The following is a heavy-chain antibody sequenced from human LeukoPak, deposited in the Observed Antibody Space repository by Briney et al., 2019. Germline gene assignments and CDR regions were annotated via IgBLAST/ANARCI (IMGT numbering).Heavy chain of an antibody. V-gene: IGHV4-4*07. CDR2: IYSSGNT. J-gene: IGHJ4*02. CDR1: GGSISSYY. CDR3: AGESVGYCSGGSCPYYFDY. Sequence: SETLSLTCTVSGGSISSYYWSWVRQPAGKGLEWIGRIYSSGNTNYNPSLKSRVTMSVDTSRNQFSLKLSSVTAADTAVYYCAGESVGYCSGGSCPYYFDYWGQGTLVTVSS. D-gene: IGHD2-15*01.